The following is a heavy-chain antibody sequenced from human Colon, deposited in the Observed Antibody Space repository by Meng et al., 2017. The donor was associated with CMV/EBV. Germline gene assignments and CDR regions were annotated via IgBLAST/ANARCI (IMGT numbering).Heavy chain of an antibody. Sequence: ASVKVSCKVSGYTLTELSMHWVRQAPGKGLEWMVGFDPEDGETIYAQKFQGRVTMTEDTSTDTAYMELSSLRSEDTAVYYCVGELPGHNWFDHWGQGTLVTVSS. CDR1: GYTLTELS. V-gene: IGHV1-24*01. CDR3: VGELPGHNWFDH. J-gene: IGHJ5*02. D-gene: IGHD1-26*01. CDR2: FDPEDGET.